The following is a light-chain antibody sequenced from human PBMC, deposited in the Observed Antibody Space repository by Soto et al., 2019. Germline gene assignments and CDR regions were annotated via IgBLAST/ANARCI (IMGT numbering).Light chain of an antibody. J-gene: IGKJ2*01. V-gene: IGKV1-27*01. CDR3: QKYNCAPYT. CDR1: QGISNY. Sequence: DIQMTQSPSSLSASVGDRVTITCRASQGISNYLAWYQQKPGKLPKLLIYAASTLHAGVPSRFSGSGSGTDLTTTISSLQPEDIANYYCQKYNCAPYTFGQGTKLEIK. CDR2: AAS.